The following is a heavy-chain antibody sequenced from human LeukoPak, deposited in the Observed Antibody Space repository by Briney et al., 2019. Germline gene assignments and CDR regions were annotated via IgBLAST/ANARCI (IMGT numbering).Heavy chain of an antibody. V-gene: IGHV3-7*01. Sequence: GGSLRLSCAASGFTFRNYWMSWVRQAAGKGLEWLANIHPDGNEKYHVDSVKGRFTISRDNAKNSLYLEISSVRSEETAVYYCTTDGADWGQGALVTVSS. CDR3: TTDGAD. J-gene: IGHJ4*02. CDR2: IHPDGNEK. CDR1: GFTFRNYW.